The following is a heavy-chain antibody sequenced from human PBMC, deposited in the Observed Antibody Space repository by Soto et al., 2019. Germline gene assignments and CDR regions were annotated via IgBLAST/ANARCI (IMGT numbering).Heavy chain of an antibody. Sequence: QVQLVQSGADVKTPGSSVKVSCKASGGTFNSFSIDWVRQAPGQGLEWMGGIIPMSGRPNYAQRFQGRVTLSADKSTNTVYMEVNSLTYEDTAVYYCTRRGRQSANWFDPWGQGTLVTVSS. CDR1: GGTFNSFS. CDR2: IIPMSGRP. J-gene: IGHJ5*02. V-gene: IGHV1-69*06. CDR3: TRRGRQSANWFDP.